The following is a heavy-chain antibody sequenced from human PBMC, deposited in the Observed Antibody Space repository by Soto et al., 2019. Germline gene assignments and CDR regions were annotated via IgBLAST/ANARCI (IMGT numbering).Heavy chain of an antibody. CDR3: AREGPAPYYYYGMDV. J-gene: IGHJ6*02. Sequence: QVQLVQSGGEVKKPGASVKVSCKTSGYSFTTYGISWVRQAPGQGLEWMGWISGYNGNTHYAQKFQGRVAMTTDTSTGTAYMELRSLRSDDTAVYYCAREGPAPYYYYGMDVWGQGTTVTVSS. V-gene: IGHV1-18*01. CDR2: ISGYNGNT. CDR1: GYSFTTYG.